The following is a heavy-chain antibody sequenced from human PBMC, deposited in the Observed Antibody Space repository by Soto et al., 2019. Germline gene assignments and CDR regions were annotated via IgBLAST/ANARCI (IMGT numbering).Heavy chain of an antibody. D-gene: IGHD3-22*01. Sequence: SVKVSCKASGYTFTSYYMHWVRQAPGQGLEWMGIINPSGGSTSYAQKFQGRVTMTRDTSTSTVYMELSSLRSEDTAVYYCARDQLNYYDGSGYGGPDYWGQGALVTV. V-gene: IGHV1-46*01. J-gene: IGHJ4*02. CDR3: ARDQLNYYDGSGYGGPDY. CDR2: INPSGGST. CDR1: GYTFTSYY.